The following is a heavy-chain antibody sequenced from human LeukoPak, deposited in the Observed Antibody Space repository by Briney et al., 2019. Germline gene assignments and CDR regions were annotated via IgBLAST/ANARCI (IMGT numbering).Heavy chain of an antibody. D-gene: IGHD4-23*01. CDR3: AKASGYGGNSGPFDY. J-gene: IGHJ4*02. CDR2: INSDGGST. Sequence: GGSLRLSCAASAFTFSSYWMHWVRHAPGKGLVWVSRINSDGGSTTYADSVKGRFTISRDNSKNTLYLGMNSLRAEDTAVYYCAKASGYGGNSGPFDYWGQGTLVTVSS. V-gene: IGHV3-74*01. CDR1: AFTFSSYW.